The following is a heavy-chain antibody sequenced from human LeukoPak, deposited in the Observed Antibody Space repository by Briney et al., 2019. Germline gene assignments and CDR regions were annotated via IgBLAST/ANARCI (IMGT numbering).Heavy chain of an antibody. CDR3: ARDPYYYGMDV. J-gene: IGHJ6*02. CDR1: GGSISSYY. Sequence: SETLSLTCTVSGGSISSYYWSWIRQPPGKGLEGIGYIYYSGCTNYNPSLKSRVTISVDTSKNQFSLKLSSVTAADTAVYYCARDPYYYGMDVWGQGTTVTVSS. CDR2: IYYSGCT. V-gene: IGHV4-59*01.